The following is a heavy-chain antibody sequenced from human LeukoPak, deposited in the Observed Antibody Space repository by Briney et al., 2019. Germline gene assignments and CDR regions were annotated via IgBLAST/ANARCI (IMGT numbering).Heavy chain of an antibody. Sequence: PSETLSLTCNVSGGSISTTNYYWGWIRQPPGKGLEWIGRIYTSGSTNYNPSLKSRVTISVDTSKNQFSLKLSSVTAADTAVYYCARVMVRGVIPYYYYMDVWGKGTTVTISS. CDR3: ARVMVRGVIPYYYYMDV. V-gene: IGHV4-39*07. D-gene: IGHD3-10*01. CDR2: IYTSGST. J-gene: IGHJ6*03. CDR1: GGSISTTNYY.